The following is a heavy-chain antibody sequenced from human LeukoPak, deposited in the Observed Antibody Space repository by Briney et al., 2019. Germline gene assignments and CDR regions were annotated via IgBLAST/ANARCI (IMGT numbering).Heavy chain of an antibody. V-gene: IGHV4-4*07. Sequence: SETLSLTCTVSGGSISSYYWSWIRQPAGKGLEWIGRIYTSGSTNYNPSLKSRVTMSVDTSKNQFSLRLRSVTAADTAVYYCARDPFSSSWPKWFDPWGQGILVAVSS. D-gene: IGHD6-13*01. CDR3: ARDPFSSSWPKWFDP. CDR1: GGSISSYY. J-gene: IGHJ5*02. CDR2: IYTSGST.